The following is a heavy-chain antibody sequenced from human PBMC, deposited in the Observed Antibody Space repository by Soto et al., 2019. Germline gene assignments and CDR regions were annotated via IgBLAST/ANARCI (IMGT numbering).Heavy chain of an antibody. Sequence: QVQLQQWGAGLLKPSETLSLTCAVYGGSFSGYYWSWIRQPPGKGLEWIGEINHSGSTNYNPSLKSRGTISVDTSKNQFSQKLSSVTAADTAVYYCARDHGVNIPKYYYIDVWGKGTTLTVSS. V-gene: IGHV4-34*01. CDR1: GGSFSGYY. D-gene: IGHD2-21*01. CDR2: INHSGST. CDR3: ARDHGVNIPKYYYIDV. J-gene: IGHJ6*03.